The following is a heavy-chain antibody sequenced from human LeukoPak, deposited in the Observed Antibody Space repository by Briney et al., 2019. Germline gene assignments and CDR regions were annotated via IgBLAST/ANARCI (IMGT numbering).Heavy chain of an antibody. V-gene: IGHV3-49*04. D-gene: IGHD3-3*01. J-gene: IGHJ4*02. Sequence: GGSLRLSCRASGFTFGDYGMSWVRQAPGKGLEWVGFIGGKAYGGTAECAASVKGRFSISRDDSRSIAYLQMNSLKTEDTAVYYCTADQFFWGQGTLVTVSS. CDR3: TADQFF. CDR1: GFTFGDYG. CDR2: IGGKAYGGTA.